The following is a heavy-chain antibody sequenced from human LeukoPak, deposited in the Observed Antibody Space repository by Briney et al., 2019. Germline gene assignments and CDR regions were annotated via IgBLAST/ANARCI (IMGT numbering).Heavy chain of an antibody. Sequence: GGSLRLSCAASGFTFSSYSMNWVRQAPGKGLKWVSSISSSSNYISYADSVKGRFTISRDNAKNSLYLQMNSLRAEDTAVYYCARGKYSSGWFDYWGQGTLVTVSS. CDR1: GFTFSSYS. D-gene: IGHD6-19*01. CDR3: ARGKYSSGWFDY. V-gene: IGHV3-21*01. J-gene: IGHJ4*02. CDR2: ISSSSNYI.